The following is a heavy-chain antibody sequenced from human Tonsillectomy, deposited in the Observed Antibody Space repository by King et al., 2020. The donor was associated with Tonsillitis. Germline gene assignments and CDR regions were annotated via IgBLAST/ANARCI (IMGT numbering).Heavy chain of an antibody. CDR1: GFTFSSFA. V-gene: IGHV3-23*04. CDR2: ISDSAGGT. J-gene: IGHJ6*03. Sequence: VQLVESGGGLVQPGGSLRLSCAASGFTFSSFAMTWVRQAPGKGLEWVSIISDSAGGTYYADSVNGRFTISIDNSKNTLYLQVNGLRAEDTAVYYCAKLLRSGYHLYYMDVWGKGTTVTVSS. D-gene: IGHD3-3*01. CDR3: AKLLRSGYHLYYMDV.